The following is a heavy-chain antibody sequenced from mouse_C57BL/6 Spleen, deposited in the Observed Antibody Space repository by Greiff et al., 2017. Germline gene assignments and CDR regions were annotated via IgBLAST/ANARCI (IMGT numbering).Heavy chain of an antibody. Sequence: DVKLQESGPGLVKPSQSLSLTCSVTGYSITSGYYWNWIRQFPGNKLEWMGYISYDGSNNYNPSLKNRISITRDTSKNQFFLKLNSVTTEDTATYYCARGDYGSSSFAYWGQGTLVTVSA. V-gene: IGHV3-6*01. CDR2: ISYDGSN. CDR3: ARGDYGSSSFAY. J-gene: IGHJ3*01. D-gene: IGHD1-1*01. CDR1: GYSITSGYY.